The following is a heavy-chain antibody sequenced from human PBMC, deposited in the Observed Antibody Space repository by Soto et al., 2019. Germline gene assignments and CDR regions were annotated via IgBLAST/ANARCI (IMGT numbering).Heavy chain of an antibody. D-gene: IGHD3-9*01. CDR1: GYTFTSYY. V-gene: IGHV1-46*03. Sequence: ASVKVSCKASGYTFTSYYMHWVRQAPGQGLEWMGIIKPSGGSTSYAQKFQGRVTMNRDTSTSTVYMELSSLRSEDTAVYYCARASRPPYDILTGYLAVYYYYGMDVWGQGTTVTVSS. CDR2: IKPSGGST. CDR3: ARASRPPYDILTGYLAVYYYYGMDV. J-gene: IGHJ6*02.